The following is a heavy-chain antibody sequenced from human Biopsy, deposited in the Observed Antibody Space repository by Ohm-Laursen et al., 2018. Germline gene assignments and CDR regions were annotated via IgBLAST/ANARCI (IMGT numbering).Heavy chain of an antibody. CDR3: ARMEQPHDY. Sequence: SVKVSCKSSGYPFSNYYLFWVRQAPGQGLEWMGRINPNSGDTVFARNFQGRVTMTRDTAISTVYMDLRNLRPDDTAVYFCARMEQPHDYWGQGTLVTVSS. V-gene: IGHV1-2*06. D-gene: IGHD6-13*01. CDR2: INPNSGDT. J-gene: IGHJ4*02. CDR1: GYPFSNYY.